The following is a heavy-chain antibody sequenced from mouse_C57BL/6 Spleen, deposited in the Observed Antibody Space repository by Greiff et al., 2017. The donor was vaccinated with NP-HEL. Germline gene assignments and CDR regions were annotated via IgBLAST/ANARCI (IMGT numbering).Heavy chain of an antibody. CDR1: GFTFSDYY. CDR3: AREAPLLLLPYFDY. D-gene: IGHD1-1*01. Sequence: DVQLQESEGGLVQPGSSMKLSCTASGFTFSDYYMAWVRQVPEKGLEWVANINYDGSSTYYLDSLKSRFIISRDNAKNILYLQMSSLKSEDTATYYCAREAPLLLLPYFDYWGQGTTLTVSS. J-gene: IGHJ2*01. CDR2: INYDGSST. V-gene: IGHV5-16*01.